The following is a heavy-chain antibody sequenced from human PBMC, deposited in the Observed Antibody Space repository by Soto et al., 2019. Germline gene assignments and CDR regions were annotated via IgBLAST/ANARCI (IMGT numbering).Heavy chain of an antibody. V-gene: IGHV3-74*01. J-gene: IGHJ6*02. CDR1: GFTFSSYW. CDR2: INSDGSST. Sequence: QPGGSLRLSCAASGFTFSSYWMHWVRQAPGKGLVWVSRINSDGSSTSYADSVKGRFTISRGNAKNTLYLQMNSLRAEDTAVYYCARVLPALDYYYGMDVWGQGTTVTVSS. CDR3: ARVLPALDYYYGMDV.